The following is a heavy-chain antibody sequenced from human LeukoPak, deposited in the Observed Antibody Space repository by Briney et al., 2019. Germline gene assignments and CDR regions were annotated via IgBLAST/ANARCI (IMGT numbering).Heavy chain of an antibody. CDR1: GGSISSYY. D-gene: IGHD6-13*01. J-gene: IGHJ6*02. V-gene: IGHV4-59*01. CDR3: ARSQGSSSSVPYYYYGMDV. Sequence: SETLSLTCTASGGSISSYYWSWIRQPPGKGLEWIGYIYYSGSTNYNPSLKSRVTISVDTSKNQFSLKLSSVTAADTAVYYCARSQGSSSSVPYYYYGMDVWGQGTTVTVSS. CDR2: IYYSGST.